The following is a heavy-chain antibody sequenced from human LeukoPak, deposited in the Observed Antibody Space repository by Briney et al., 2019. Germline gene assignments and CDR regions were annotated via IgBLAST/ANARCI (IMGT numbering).Heavy chain of an antibody. CDR3: AREYYCSGGSCYLSWFDP. D-gene: IGHD2-15*01. Sequence: ASVKVSCKASGGTFSSYAISWVRQAPGQGLEWMGGIIPIFGTANYAQKFQGRVTITTDESTSTAYMELSSLRSEDTAMYYCAREYYCSGGSCYLSWFDPWGQGTLVTVSS. CDR2: IIPIFGTA. CDR1: GGTFSSYA. J-gene: IGHJ5*02. V-gene: IGHV1-69*05.